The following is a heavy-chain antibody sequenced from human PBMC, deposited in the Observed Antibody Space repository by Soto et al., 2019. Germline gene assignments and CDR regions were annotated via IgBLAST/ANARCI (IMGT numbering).Heavy chain of an antibody. Sequence: GGSLRLSCAASGFTFSSYWMSWVRQAPGKGLEWVANIKQDGSEKYYVDSVKGRFTISRDNAKNSLYLQMNSLRAEDTVVYYCARENDFWSGYYFDYWGQGTLVTVSS. CDR1: GFTFSSYW. CDR2: IKQDGSEK. CDR3: ARENDFWSGYYFDY. V-gene: IGHV3-7*01. D-gene: IGHD3-3*01. J-gene: IGHJ4*02.